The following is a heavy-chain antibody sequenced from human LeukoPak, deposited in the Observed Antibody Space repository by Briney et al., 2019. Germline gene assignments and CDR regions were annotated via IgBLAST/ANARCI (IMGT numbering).Heavy chain of an antibody. CDR1: GFTFSSYA. CDR3: AKSGTQRELWY. Sequence: GGSLRLSCAASGFTFSSYAMSWVRQAPGKGLEWVSDITGSGGNTYYADSVKGRFTISRDNSKNTLYLQVNSLRAEDTAVYYCAKSGTQRELWYWGQGTLVTVSS. V-gene: IGHV3-23*01. J-gene: IGHJ4*02. D-gene: IGHD1-26*01. CDR2: ITGSGGNT.